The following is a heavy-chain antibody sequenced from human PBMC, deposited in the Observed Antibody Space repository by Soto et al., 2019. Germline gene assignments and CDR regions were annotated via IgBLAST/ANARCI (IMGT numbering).Heavy chain of an antibody. CDR3: ASGGSGYYNY. V-gene: IGHV3-74*01. CDR1: GFTFGPYW. CDR2: INSDGSST. J-gene: IGHJ4*02. D-gene: IGHD3-22*01. Sequence: EVQLVESGGGLVQPGGSLRLSCAASGFTFGPYWMHWVRQVPGKGLVWLSRINSDGSSTNYADSVEGRFTISRDNAKSTLSLQMHSLRAEDTAVYYCASGGSGYYNYWGQGTLVTVSS.